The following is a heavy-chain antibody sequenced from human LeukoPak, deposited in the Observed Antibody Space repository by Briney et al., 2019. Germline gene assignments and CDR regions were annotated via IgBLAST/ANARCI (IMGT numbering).Heavy chain of an antibody. CDR1: GFTFSRYW. Sequence: GGSLRLSCAASGFTFSRYWMHWVRQAPGKGLVWVAHINSDGSTTSYADSVKGRFTISRDNAKNTLYLQMNSLRAEDTAVYYCAKDTPSGSFDYWGQGTLVTVSS. CDR2: INSDGSTT. J-gene: IGHJ4*02. V-gene: IGHV3-74*01. D-gene: IGHD1-26*01. CDR3: AKDTPSGSFDY.